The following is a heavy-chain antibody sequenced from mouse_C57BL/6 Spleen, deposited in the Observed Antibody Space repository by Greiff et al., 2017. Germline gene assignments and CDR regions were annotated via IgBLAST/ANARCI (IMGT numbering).Heavy chain of an antibody. CDR2: ISGGGGNT. D-gene: IGHD3-3*01. CDR1: GFTFSSYT. J-gene: IGHJ2*01. CDR3: ARHPNSERAVYFGY. V-gene: IGHV5-9*01. Sequence: EVKLVESGGGLVKPGGSLKLSCAASGFTFSSYTMSWVSQTPGKRLEWVATISGGGGNTYYPDSVKGRFTISRDNATNTLYLQLSSLRSEDTALYYCARHPNSERAVYFGYWGQGTTLTVAS.